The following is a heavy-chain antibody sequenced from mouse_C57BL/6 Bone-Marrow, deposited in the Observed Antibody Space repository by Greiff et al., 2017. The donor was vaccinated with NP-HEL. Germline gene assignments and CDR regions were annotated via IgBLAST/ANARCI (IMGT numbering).Heavy chain of an antibody. V-gene: IGHV14-1*01. CDR3: TDFYDYDEGDAMDY. CDR1: GFNIKDYY. CDR2: IDPEDGAT. Sequence: EVQLQQSGAELVRPGASVKLSCTASGFNIKDYYMHWVKQRPEQGLEWIGRIDPEDGATEYAPKFQGKATMTADTSSNTAYLQLSSLTSEDTAVYYCTDFYDYDEGDAMDYWGQGTSVTVSS. D-gene: IGHD2-4*01. J-gene: IGHJ4*01.